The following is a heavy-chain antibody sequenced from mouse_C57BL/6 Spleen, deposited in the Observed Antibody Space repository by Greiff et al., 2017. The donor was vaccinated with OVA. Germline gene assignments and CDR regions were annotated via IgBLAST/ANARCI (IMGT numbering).Heavy chain of an antibody. CDR2: IYPGDGDT. V-gene: IGHV1-82*01. J-gene: IGHJ4*01. CDR3: ARGSITTVVAPYAMDY. D-gene: IGHD1-1*01. Sequence: VKVVESGPELVKPGASVKISCKASGYAFSSSWMNWVKQRPGKGLEWIGRIYPGDGDTNYNGKFKGKATLTADKSSSTAYMQLSSLTSEDSAVYFCARGSITTVVAPYAMDYWGQGTSVTVSS. CDR1: GYAFSSSW.